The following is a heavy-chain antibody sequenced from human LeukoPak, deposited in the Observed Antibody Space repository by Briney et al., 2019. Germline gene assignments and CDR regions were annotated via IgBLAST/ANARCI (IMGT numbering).Heavy chain of an antibody. D-gene: IGHD3-9*01. Sequence: GGSLRLSCAASGFTFSSYAMSWVRQAPGKGLEWVSAISGSGGSTYYADSVKGRFTISRDNSKNMLFLQMNSLSPEDTAVYYCAKHLVVAQWYFDLWGRGTLVTVSS. CDR3: AKHLVVAQWYFDL. V-gene: IGHV3-23*01. CDR1: GFTFSSYA. J-gene: IGHJ2*01. CDR2: ISGSGGST.